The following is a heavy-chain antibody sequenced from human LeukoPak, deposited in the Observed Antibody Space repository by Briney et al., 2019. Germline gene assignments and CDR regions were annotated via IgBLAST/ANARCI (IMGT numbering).Heavy chain of an antibody. V-gene: IGHV3-48*02. D-gene: IGHD3-22*01. J-gene: IGHJ4*02. CDR2: ISSSSSTI. CDR3: ARESYYYDSTGYYYFDY. CDR1: GFIFSSYS. Sequence: GGSLRLSCAASGFIFSSYSMNWVRQAPEKGLEWVSYISSSSSTIYYADSVKGRFTISRDNAKNSLYLQMNSLRDEDTAVYYCARESYYYDSTGYYYFDYWGQGTLVTVSS.